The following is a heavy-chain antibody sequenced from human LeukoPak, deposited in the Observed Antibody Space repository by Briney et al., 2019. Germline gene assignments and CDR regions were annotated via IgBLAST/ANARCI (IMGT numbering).Heavy chain of an antibody. D-gene: IGHD5-18*01. CDR3: ARDRGMDTYGMDV. Sequence: GASVKVSCKASGYTFTGYYMHWVRQAPGQGLEWMGWINPNSGGTNYAQKFQGRVTMTRDTSISTAYMELSRLRSDDTAVYYCARDRGMDTYGMDVWGQGTTVTVSS. V-gene: IGHV1-2*02. CDR2: INPNSGGT. J-gene: IGHJ6*02. CDR1: GYTFTGYY.